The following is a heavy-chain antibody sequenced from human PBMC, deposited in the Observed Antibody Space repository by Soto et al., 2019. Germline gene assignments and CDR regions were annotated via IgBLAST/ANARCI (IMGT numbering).Heavy chain of an antibody. D-gene: IGHD2-15*01. CDR2: INPNSGGT. Sequence: ASVKVSCKASGYTFTGYYMHWVRQAPGQGLEWMGWINPNSGGTNYAQKFQGWVTMTRDTSISTAYMELSRLRSDDTAVYYCAIGWDLGHSSGGSCDAIITPRGYYGID. V-gene: IGHV1-2*04. CDR1: GYTFTGYY. CDR3: AIGWDLGHSSGGSCDAIITPRGYYGID. J-gene: IGHJ6*01.